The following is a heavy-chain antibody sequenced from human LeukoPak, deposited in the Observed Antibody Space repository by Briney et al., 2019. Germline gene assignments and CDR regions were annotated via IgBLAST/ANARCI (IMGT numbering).Heavy chain of an antibody. Sequence: GGSLRLSCAASGFTFSSYAMSWVRQAPGKGLEWVSAISGSGGSTYYADSVKGRFSISRDNSKNTLYLQMNSLRAEDTAVYYCAKDLEPTAAGQIDYWGQGTLVTVSS. J-gene: IGHJ4*02. CDR1: GFTFSSYA. CDR3: AKDLEPTAAGQIDY. D-gene: IGHD6-13*01. V-gene: IGHV3-23*01. CDR2: ISGSGGST.